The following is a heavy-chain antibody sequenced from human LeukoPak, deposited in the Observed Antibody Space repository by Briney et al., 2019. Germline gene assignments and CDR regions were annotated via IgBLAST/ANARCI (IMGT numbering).Heavy chain of an antibody. D-gene: IGHD2-2*01. Sequence: PGRSLRLSCVASGFTFDDYAMHWVRQALGKGLEWVSGICWNSGSIGYADSVKGRFTISRDNAKNSLYLQMNCLRAEDTALYYCAKDIVVVPAAMGSGAFDIWGQGTMVTVSS. CDR3: AKDIVVVPAAMGSGAFDI. CDR2: ICWNSGSI. V-gene: IGHV3-9*01. CDR1: GFTFDDYA. J-gene: IGHJ3*02.